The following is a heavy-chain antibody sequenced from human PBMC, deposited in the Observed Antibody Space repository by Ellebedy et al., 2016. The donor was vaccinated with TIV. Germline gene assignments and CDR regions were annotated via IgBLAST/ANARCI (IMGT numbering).Heavy chain of an antibody. Sequence: SETLSLTCSVSGDSVTTTSHYWAWIRQPPGKGLEWIGTVYYTRHTFYNSSLKNRVTLSVDTSTNQFPLKLRSVTAADTAVYYCATYNMGRLDHWGQGTLVTVSS. CDR2: VYYTRHT. CDR3: ATYNMGRLDH. V-gene: IGHV4-39*01. J-gene: IGHJ4*02. D-gene: IGHD1-1*01. CDR1: GDSVTTTSHY.